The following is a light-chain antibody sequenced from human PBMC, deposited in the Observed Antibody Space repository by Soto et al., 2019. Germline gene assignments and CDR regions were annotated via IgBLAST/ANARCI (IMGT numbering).Light chain of an antibody. V-gene: IGKV1-39*01. Sequence: DLPMTQSPASLSASVGDTVTITCRASESISIYVNWYQQKPGKAPKLLIYAASSLETGVPSRFRGSGLGTDFTLTISSLQPEDLATYYCQSYSTSITFGQGTRLEIK. CDR3: QSYSTSIT. CDR2: AAS. J-gene: IGKJ5*01. CDR1: ESISIY.